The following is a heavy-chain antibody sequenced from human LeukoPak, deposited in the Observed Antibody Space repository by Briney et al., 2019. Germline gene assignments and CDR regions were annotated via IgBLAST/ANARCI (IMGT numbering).Heavy chain of an antibody. CDR1: GFTFSSYG. CDR2: IRYDGSNK. CDR3: ARDEYIHGDLTNFDS. V-gene: IGHV3-30*02. Sequence: PGGSLRLSCAASGFTFSSYGMHWVRQAPGKGLEWVAFIRYDGSNKYYADSVKGRFTISRDNAKKSLYLQMNSLRAEDTAVYYCARDEYIHGDLTNFDSWGQGTLVIVSS. J-gene: IGHJ4*02. D-gene: IGHD4-17*01.